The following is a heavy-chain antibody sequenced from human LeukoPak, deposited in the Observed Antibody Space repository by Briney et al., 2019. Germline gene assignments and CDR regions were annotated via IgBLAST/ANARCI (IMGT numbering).Heavy chain of an antibody. V-gene: IGHV2-70*11. CDR3: ARGTVTTFNWFDP. J-gene: IGHJ5*02. Sequence: SGPTLMNPTQTFTLTCTFSGFSLSTSGMCVSWIRQPPGKALEWLARIAWDDDKYYSTSLKTRLTISKDTSKNQVVLTMTNMDPVDTATYYCARGTVTTFNWFDPWGQGTLVTVSS. D-gene: IGHD4-17*01. CDR1: GFSLSTSGMC. CDR2: IAWDDDK.